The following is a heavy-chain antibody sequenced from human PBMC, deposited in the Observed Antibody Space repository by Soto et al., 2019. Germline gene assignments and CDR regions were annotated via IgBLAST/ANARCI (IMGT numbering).Heavy chain of an antibody. CDR3: ARETLNYYDSSGYYYYYYGMDV. Sequence: GGSLRLSCAASGFTFSSYAMHWVRQAPGKGLEWVAVISYDGSNKYYADSVKGRFTISRDNSKNTLYLQMNSLRAEDTAVYYCARETLNYYDSSGYYYYYYGMDVWGQGTTVTVSS. J-gene: IGHJ6*02. D-gene: IGHD3-22*01. CDR1: GFTFSSYA. V-gene: IGHV3-30-3*01. CDR2: ISYDGSNK.